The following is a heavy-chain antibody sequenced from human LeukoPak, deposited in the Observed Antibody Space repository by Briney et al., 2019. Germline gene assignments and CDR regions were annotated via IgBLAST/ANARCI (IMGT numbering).Heavy chain of an antibody. CDR1: GGSCDDYY. V-gene: IGHV4-34*01. CDR3: SRGRDRSKAGDH. CDR2: IRPHGIF. Sequence: PSETLSLTCDLSGGSCDDYYCSWIRQPPGKGLEWIGEIRPHGIFYYNSSLMGRVTISIDTSKTQFSLRLTSVTAADTAFYYCSRGRDRSKAGDHWGPGSLVTVSS. J-gene: IGHJ4*02. D-gene: IGHD5-24*01.